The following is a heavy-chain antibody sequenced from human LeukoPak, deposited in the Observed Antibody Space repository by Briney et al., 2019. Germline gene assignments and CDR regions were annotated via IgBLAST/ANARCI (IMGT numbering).Heavy chain of an antibody. J-gene: IGHJ4*02. CDR1: GFTFRSYA. Sequence: PGGSLRLSCAASGFTFRSYAMSWVRQAPGKGLEWVSGISVSGSTYYADSVKGRFTISRDNSKNTLYLQMNSLRVEDTALYYCAKDPMYSSPSYFDYWGQGTLVTVSS. CDR3: AKDPMYSSPSYFDY. D-gene: IGHD6-6*01. CDR2: ISVSGST. V-gene: IGHV3-23*01.